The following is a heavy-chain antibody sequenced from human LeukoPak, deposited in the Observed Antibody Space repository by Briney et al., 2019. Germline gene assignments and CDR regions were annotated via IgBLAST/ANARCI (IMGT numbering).Heavy chain of an antibody. J-gene: IGHJ4*02. D-gene: IGHD5-18*01. CDR1: GGSFSGYY. CDR3: ARGFRRGYSYDRRGYYFDY. V-gene: IGHV4-34*01. Sequence: PSETLSLTCAVYGGSFSGYYWSWIRQPPGKGLEWIGEINHSGSTNYNPSLKSRATISVDTSKNQFSLKLSSVTAADTAVYYCARGFRRGYSYDRRGYYFDYWGQGTLVTVSS. CDR2: INHSGST.